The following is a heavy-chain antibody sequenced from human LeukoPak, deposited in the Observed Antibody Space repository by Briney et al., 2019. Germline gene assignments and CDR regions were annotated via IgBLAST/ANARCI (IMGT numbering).Heavy chain of an antibody. V-gene: IGHV3-66*01. J-gene: IGHJ4*02. CDR2: LYTGGST. CDR1: GFTVSSNY. Sequence: PGGSLRLSCAASGFTVSSNYMSWVRQAPGKGLEWVSVLYTGGSTYYADSVKGRFTISRDISKNTLYLQMNSLRAEDTAVYYCARDGWEYSSGWFDYWGQGTLVTVSS. D-gene: IGHD6-19*01. CDR3: ARDGWEYSSGWFDY.